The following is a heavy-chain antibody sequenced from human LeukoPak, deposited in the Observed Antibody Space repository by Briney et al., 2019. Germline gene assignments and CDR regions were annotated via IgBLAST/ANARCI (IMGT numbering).Heavy chain of an antibody. J-gene: IGHJ6*02. CDR3: ARDDRQKYYYGSGSYYYYGMDV. Sequence: TSETLSLTCTVSGGSISSYYWSWIRQPPGKGLEWIGYIYDSGSTNYNPSLKSRVTISVDTSKNQFSLKLSSVTAADTAVYYCARDDRQKYYYGSGSYYYYGMDVWGQGTTVTVSS. V-gene: IGHV4-59*01. CDR1: GGSISSYY. CDR2: IYDSGST. D-gene: IGHD3-10*01.